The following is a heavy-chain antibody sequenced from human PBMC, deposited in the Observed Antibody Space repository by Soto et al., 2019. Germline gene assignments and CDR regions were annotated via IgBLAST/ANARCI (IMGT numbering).Heavy chain of an antibody. CDR1: GCKRSTQA. D-gene: IGHD3-16*02. CDR2: TSYGGIDK. V-gene: IGHV3-30*02. Sequence: CLASGCKRSTQANRWCSRAPGMVLESKTLTSYGGIDKYYADSVKGRFTISRDQPKSTLYLQMDSLTTDDTAVYYCAKDMYNYVWGSNRYTNRRQYHYGMHVWAQGT. CDR3: AKDMYNYVWGSNRYTNRRQYHYGMHV. J-gene: IGHJ6*02.